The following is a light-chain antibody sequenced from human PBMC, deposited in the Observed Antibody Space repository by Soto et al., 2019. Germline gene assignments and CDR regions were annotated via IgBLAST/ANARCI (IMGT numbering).Light chain of an antibody. CDR2: GNS. Sequence: QSVLTQPPSVSGAPGQRVTISCTGSSSNIGAGYHVHWYQQLPGTAPKLLIYGNSNRPSGVPDRFSGSKSGTSASLAITGLQPEDEADYYCQSYDSSLSGSVFGGGTKVTVL. CDR3: QSYDSSLSGSV. CDR1: SSNIGAGYH. V-gene: IGLV1-40*01. J-gene: IGLJ2*01.